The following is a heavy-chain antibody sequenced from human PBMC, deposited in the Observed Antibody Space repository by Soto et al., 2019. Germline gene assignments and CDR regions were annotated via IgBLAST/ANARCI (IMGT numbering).Heavy chain of an antibody. Sequence: GESLKISCKGSGYSFTSYWIGWVRQMPGKGLEWMGIIYPGDSDTRYSPSFQGQVTTSADKSISTAYLQWSSLKASDTAMYYCARGRTDYGDYVEAYYYGMDVWGQGTTVTVSS. CDR2: IYPGDSDT. D-gene: IGHD4-17*01. CDR1: GYSFTSYW. CDR3: ARGRTDYGDYVEAYYYGMDV. J-gene: IGHJ6*02. V-gene: IGHV5-51*01.